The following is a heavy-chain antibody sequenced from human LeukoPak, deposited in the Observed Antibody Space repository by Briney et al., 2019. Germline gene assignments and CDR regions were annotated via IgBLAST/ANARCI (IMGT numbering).Heavy chain of an antibody. CDR2: IKQDGSQR. CDR1: GFTFSNYA. Sequence: GGSLRLSCAASGFTFSNYAMSWVRQAPGKGLEWVANIKQDGSQRTYVDSVKGRFTISRDNTKNSLFLQMDSLRAEDTAMYYCARGEIAYGDPPVDWGQGTLVTVSS. J-gene: IGHJ4*02. D-gene: IGHD4-17*01. V-gene: IGHV3-7*03. CDR3: ARGEIAYGDPPVD.